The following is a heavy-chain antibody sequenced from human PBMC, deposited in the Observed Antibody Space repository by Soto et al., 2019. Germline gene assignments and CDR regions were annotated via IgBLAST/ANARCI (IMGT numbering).Heavy chain of an antibody. CDR3: AKYRRTDAEGYTFDY. V-gene: IGHV4-59*01. Sequence: SETLSLTCTVSGDSINGYYWSWIRQSPGKGLQWIGYVYYTGSTNYNPSLRGRVTISVDMSQNQFSLQLSSVTAADTAVYFCAKYRRTDAEGYTFDYWGQGALVTVSS. D-gene: IGHD2-15*01. J-gene: IGHJ4*02. CDR2: VYYTGST. CDR1: GDSINGYY.